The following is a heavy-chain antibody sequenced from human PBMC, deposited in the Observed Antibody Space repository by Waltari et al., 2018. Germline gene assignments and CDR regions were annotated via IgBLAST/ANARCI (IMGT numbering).Heavy chain of an antibody. CDR3: ARAGSSLIWGVAE. J-gene: IGHJ4*02. Sequence: QVQLVQSGAEVKKPGASVKVSCKASGYIFTNFYIHWLRQAPGQGLEWMGTVNPNGGSTTYAQKVHDRVTMTRDTSTSTVHMELSSLRSEDTAVYYCARAGSSLIWGVAEWGQGTLVTVSS. D-gene: IGHD2-2*01. CDR1: GYIFTNFY. V-gene: IGHV1-46*04. CDR2: VNPNGGST.